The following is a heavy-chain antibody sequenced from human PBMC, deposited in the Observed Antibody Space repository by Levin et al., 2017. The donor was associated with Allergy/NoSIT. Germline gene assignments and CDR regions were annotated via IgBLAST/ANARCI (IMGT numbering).Heavy chain of an antibody. V-gene: IGHV3-30*04. J-gene: IGHJ4*02. CDR1: GFTFSSYA. CDR2: ISYDGSNK. Sequence: GGSLRLSCAASGFTFSSYAMHWVRQAPGKGLEWVAVISYDGSNKYYADSVKGRFTISRDNSKNTLYLQMNSLRAEDTAVYYCARVYGSGPTSSNDYWGQGTLVTVSS. CDR3: ARVYGSGPTSSNDY. D-gene: IGHD2-2*01.